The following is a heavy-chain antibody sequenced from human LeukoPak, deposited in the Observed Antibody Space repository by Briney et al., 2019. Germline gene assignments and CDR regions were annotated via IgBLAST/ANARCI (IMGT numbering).Heavy chain of an antibody. Sequence: SQTLSPTCPVAGGSINNHYWSCIRQPPGKWLEWIAYIYYSGSTNYNPSLRSRVTIPVDTSKNQFSLKLSSVTAADTAVYYCARLMINYGSGTYFDYWGQGTLVTVSS. D-gene: IGHD3-10*01. CDR3: ARLMINYGSGTYFDY. V-gene: IGHV4-59*08. CDR1: GGSINNHY. J-gene: IGHJ4*02. CDR2: IYYSGST.